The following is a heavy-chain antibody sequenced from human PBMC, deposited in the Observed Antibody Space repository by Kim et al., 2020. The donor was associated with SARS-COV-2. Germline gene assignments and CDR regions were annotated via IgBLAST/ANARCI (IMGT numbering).Heavy chain of an antibody. Sequence: ISGGGVRPHYADSGKGRFTVSRDNSKSTLFLHMNSLRAEDTAVYYCEASDYWGQGSLVTVSS. CDR2: ISGGGVRP. V-gene: IGHV3-23*01. J-gene: IGHJ4*02. CDR3: EASDY.